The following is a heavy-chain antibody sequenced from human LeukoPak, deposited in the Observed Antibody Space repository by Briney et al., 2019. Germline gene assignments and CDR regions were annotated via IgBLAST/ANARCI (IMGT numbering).Heavy chain of an antibody. V-gene: IGHV3-11*01. Sequence: GGSLRLSCAASGFTFSDYYMSWIRQAPGKGLEWVSYISRSGSTIYYADSVKGRFTISRDNSKNTLYLQMNSLRAEDTAVYYCAKGLPLAYCGGDCYNPYAFDIWGQGTMVTVSS. CDR3: AKGLPLAYCGGDCYNPYAFDI. CDR1: GFTFSDYY. D-gene: IGHD2-21*02. CDR2: ISRSGSTI. J-gene: IGHJ3*02.